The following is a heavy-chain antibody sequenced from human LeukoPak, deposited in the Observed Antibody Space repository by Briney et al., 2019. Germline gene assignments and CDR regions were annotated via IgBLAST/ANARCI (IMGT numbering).Heavy chain of an antibody. Sequence: GGSLRLSCAASGFTFSSYAMSWVRQAPGKGLEWVSAISGSGGSTYYADSVKGRFTISRDNSKNTLYLQMNSLRAEDTAVYYCARGAGYDYVWDIDYWAREPWSPSPQ. CDR2: ISGSGGST. CDR3: ARGAGYDYVWDIDY. CDR1: GFTFSSYA. D-gene: IGHD3-16*01. J-gene: IGHJ4*02. V-gene: IGHV3-23*01.